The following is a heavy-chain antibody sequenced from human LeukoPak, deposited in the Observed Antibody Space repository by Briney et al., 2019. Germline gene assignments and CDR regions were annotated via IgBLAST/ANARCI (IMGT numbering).Heavy chain of an antibody. CDR1: GFTFSSYA. V-gene: IGHV3-30-3*01. CDR3: ARIYCTTANRVRWCMWY. CDR2: ISYDGSNK. Sequence: GRSLRLSCAASGFTFSSYAMHWFRQAPGKGLEWVAVISYDGSNKYYADSVKGRFTISRDNSKNTLYLQMNSLRAEDTAVYYCARIYCTTANRVRWCMWYWGQGTLVTVSS. J-gene: IGHJ4*02. D-gene: IGHD2-8*01.